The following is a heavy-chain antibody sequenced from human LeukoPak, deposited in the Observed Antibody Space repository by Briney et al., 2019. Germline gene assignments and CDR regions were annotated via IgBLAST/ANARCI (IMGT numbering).Heavy chain of an antibody. CDR1: GYSISSGYY. CDR3: AKDGGEYYDILTGYYPRLYYMDV. J-gene: IGHJ6*03. CDR2: IYHSGST. V-gene: IGHV4-38-2*02. Sequence: SETLSLTCIVSGYSISSGYYWGWIRQPPGKGLEWIGNIYHSGSTYYNPSLKSRVTISLDTSKNQFSLKLSSVTAADTAVYYCAKDGGEYYDILTGYYPRLYYMDVWGKGTTVTISS. D-gene: IGHD3-9*01.